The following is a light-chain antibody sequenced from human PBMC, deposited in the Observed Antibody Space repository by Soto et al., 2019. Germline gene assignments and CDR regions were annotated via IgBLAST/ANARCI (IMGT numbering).Light chain of an antibody. CDR2: KAS. CDR1: QSISSW. Sequence: DIQMTQSPSTLSASVGDRVTITCRASQSISSWLAWYQQKPGTAPKLLIYKASSLESGVPSRFSGSRSGTQFTLTISSLQPDDFATYYCQQYNSYSPYTLGQGTKLEIK. V-gene: IGKV1-5*03. CDR3: QQYNSYSPYT. J-gene: IGKJ2*01.